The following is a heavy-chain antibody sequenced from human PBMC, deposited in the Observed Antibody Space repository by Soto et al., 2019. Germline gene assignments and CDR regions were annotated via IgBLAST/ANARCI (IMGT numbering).Heavy chain of an antibody. CDR1: GFTFSSYA. Sequence: GGSLRLSCAASGFTFSSYAMHWVRQAPGKGLEWVAVISYDGSNKYYADSVKGRFTISRDNSKNTLYLQMNSLRAEDTAVYYCARNPEAYPYYDSSGYYYESPDYWGQGTLVTVSS. V-gene: IGHV3-30-3*01. CDR2: ISYDGSNK. D-gene: IGHD3-22*01. J-gene: IGHJ4*02. CDR3: ARNPEAYPYYDSSGYYYESPDY.